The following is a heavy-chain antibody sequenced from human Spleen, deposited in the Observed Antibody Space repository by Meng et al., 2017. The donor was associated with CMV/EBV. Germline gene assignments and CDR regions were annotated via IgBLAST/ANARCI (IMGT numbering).Heavy chain of an antibody. D-gene: IGHD4-11*01. CDR1: GDSISSGYY. CDR2: IYYSGST. V-gene: IGHV4-38-2*02. J-gene: IGHJ6*02. CDR3: ARDRGTTLLGYYYGMDV. Sequence: SETLSLTCTVSGDSISSGYYWGWIRQPPGKGLEWIGSIYYSGSTYYNPSLKSRVTISVDTSKNQFSLKLSSVTAADTAVYYCARDRGTTLLGYYYGMDVWGQGTTVTVSS.